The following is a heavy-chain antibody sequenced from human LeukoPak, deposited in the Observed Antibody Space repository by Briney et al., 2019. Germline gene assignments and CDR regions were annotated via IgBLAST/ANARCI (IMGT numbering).Heavy chain of an antibody. V-gene: IGHV4-59*01. CDR1: GGSISSYY. CDR2: IYYSGST. D-gene: IGHD6-6*01. Sequence: SETLSLTCTVSGGSISSYYWSWIRQPPGKGLEWIGYIYYSGSTNYNPSLKSRVTISVDTSKNQFSLKLSSVTAADTAVYYCARGGAARDYYYYYMDVWGKGTTLTVSS. J-gene: IGHJ6*03. CDR3: ARGGAARDYYYYYMDV.